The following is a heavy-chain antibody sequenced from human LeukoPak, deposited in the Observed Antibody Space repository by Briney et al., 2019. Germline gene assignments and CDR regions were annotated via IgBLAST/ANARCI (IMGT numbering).Heavy chain of an antibody. V-gene: IGHV3-21*06. CDR1: GFTFSSYS. J-gene: IGHJ6*02. CDR2: ISSSSSYI. D-gene: IGHD2-15*01. CDR3: ARFGGGYGMDV. Sequence: GGSLRVSCAASGFTFSSYSMNWVGQAPGKGVEWVSSISSSSSYIYYADSVKGRFTISRDNAKNSLYLQTNSLRAEDTAVYYCARFGGGYGMDVWGQGTTVTVSS.